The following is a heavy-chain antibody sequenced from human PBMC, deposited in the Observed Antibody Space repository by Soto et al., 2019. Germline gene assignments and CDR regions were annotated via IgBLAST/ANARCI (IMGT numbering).Heavy chain of an antibody. J-gene: IGHJ5*01. CDR1: GYTFTGYH. D-gene: IGHD3-3*01. Sequence: ASVKVSCKASGYTFTGYHIHWVRQAPGQGLEWMGSINPSDGGTKFAQNFQGRVTMTRDTSISTAYMDLSSLKSDDTAIYYCALIRRRIELWNHTNDSWADGTLVTVSP. CDR2: INPSDGGT. V-gene: IGHV1-2*02. CDR3: ALIRRRIELWNHTNDS.